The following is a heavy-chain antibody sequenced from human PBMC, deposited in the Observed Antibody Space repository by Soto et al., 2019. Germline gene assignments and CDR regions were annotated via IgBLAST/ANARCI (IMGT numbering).Heavy chain of an antibody. D-gene: IGHD6-19*01. CDR2: IYYSGST. CDR3: ASYSSGWYDVSY. CDR1: GGSVSSGSYY. J-gene: IGHJ4*02. Sequence: QVQLQESGPGLVKPSETLSLTCTVSGGSVSSGSYYWSWIRQPPGKGLEWIGYIYYSGSTNYNPSPKSRVTISVDTSKNQFSLMLNSVTAADTAVYYCASYSSGWYDVSYWGQGTLVTVSS. V-gene: IGHV4-61*01.